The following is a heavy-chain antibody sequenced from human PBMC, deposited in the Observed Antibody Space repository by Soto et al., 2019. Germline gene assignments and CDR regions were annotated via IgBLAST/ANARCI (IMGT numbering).Heavy chain of an antibody. D-gene: IGHD3-16*02. V-gene: IGHV3-33*01. CDR3: ARPFMITFGGVIEEYGMDV. CDR1: GFTFSSYG. CDR2: IWYDGSNK. Sequence: QVQLVESGGGVVQPGRSLRLSCAASGFTFSSYGMHWVRQAPGKGLEWVAVIWYDGSNKYYADSVKGRFTISRDNSKNTLYLHMNSLRAEDTAVYYCARPFMITFGGVIEEYGMDVWCQGTTVTVSS. J-gene: IGHJ6*02.